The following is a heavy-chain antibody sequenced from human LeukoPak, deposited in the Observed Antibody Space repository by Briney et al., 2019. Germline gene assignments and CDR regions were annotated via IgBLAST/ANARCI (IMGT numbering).Heavy chain of an antibody. J-gene: IGHJ4*02. CDR1: GYTFTSYA. Sequence: ASVKVSCKASGYTFTSYAMNWVRQAPGQGLERMGWINTNTGNPTYAQGFTGRFVFSLDTSVSTAYLQISSLKAEDTAVYYCARVADSSGWYDFDYWGQGTLVTVSS. CDR2: INTNTGNP. CDR3: ARVADSSGWYDFDY. V-gene: IGHV7-4-1*02. D-gene: IGHD6-19*01.